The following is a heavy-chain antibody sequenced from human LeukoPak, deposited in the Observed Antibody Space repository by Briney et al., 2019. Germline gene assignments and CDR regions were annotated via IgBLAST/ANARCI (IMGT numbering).Heavy chain of an antibody. D-gene: IGHD1-1*01. J-gene: IGHJ4*02. Sequence: PGGSLRLSFATSGFTFSIYGMHWGRQAPGKGLEWLAVIADDGSYLYYADSVECRFSVSRDYSKTTVYLKMNSLRAEDKAVYFCACRRWKTSAVDHWGQGTLVTVHS. CDR3: ACRRWKTSAVDH. CDR1: GFTFSIYG. V-gene: IGHV3-30*12. CDR2: IADDGSYL.